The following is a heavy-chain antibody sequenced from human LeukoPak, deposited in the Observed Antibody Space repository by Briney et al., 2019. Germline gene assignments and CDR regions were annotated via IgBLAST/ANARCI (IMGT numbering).Heavy chain of an antibody. CDR3: ARSGYDFWSGYHY. CDR2: ISYDGSNK. Sequence: PGGSLRLSCAASGFTFSSYAMHWVRQAPGKGLEWVAVISYDGSNKYYADSVKGRFTISRDNSKNTLYLQMNSLRAEDTAVYYCARSGYDFWSGYHYWGQGTLVTVSS. D-gene: IGHD3-3*01. V-gene: IGHV3-30-3*01. CDR1: GFTFSSYA. J-gene: IGHJ4*02.